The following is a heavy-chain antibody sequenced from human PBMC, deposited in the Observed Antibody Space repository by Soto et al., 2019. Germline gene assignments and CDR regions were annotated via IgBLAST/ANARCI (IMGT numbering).Heavy chain of an antibody. Sequence: PXESLKSSSTGSGCSCANYWIGWVRQMPGKGLECMGIIYPGDFDTIYSPSFQGQVTISVDKSISTAYLQWTTLKTSDTAIYYCARHGLYGSDWDGLDVWGQGNTVTVSS. J-gene: IGHJ6*02. V-gene: IGHV5-51*01. CDR3: ARHGLYGSDWDGLDV. D-gene: IGHD3-16*01. CDR1: GCSCANYW. CDR2: IYPGDFDT.